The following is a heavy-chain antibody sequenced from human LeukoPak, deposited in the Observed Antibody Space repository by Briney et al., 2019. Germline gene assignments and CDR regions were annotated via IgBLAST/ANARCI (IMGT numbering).Heavy chain of an antibody. D-gene: IGHD2-15*01. Sequence: PGGSLRLSCAASGFTFSTYWMHWVRKAPGKGLVWVSRISADGSSTTYADSVKGRFTISRDNSKNTLYLQMNSLRDEDTALYYCAKDKAAGPAAYYFDYWGQGTLVTVSP. V-gene: IGHV3-74*01. J-gene: IGHJ4*02. CDR3: AKDKAAGPAAYYFDY. CDR1: GFTFSTYW. CDR2: ISADGSST.